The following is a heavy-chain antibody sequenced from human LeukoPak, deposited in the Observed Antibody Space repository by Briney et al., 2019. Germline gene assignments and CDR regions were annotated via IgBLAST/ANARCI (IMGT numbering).Heavy chain of an antibody. V-gene: IGHV3-7*01. CDR1: GFTFSSYW. D-gene: IGHD3-22*01. J-gene: IGHJ4*02. Sequence: GGSLRLSCAASGFTFSSYWMSWVRQAPGKGLEWVANIKQDGSEKYYVDSVKGRFTISRDNAKNSLYLQMNSLRAEDTAVYYCARATYYYDSSGPQFGNLFDYWGQGTLVTVSS. CDR2: IKQDGSEK. CDR3: ARATYYYDSSGPQFGNLFDY.